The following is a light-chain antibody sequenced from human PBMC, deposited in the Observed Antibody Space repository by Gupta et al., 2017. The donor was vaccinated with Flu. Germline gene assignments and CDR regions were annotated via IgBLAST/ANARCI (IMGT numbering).Light chain of an antibody. J-gene: IGLJ1*01. V-gene: IGLV1-47*01. CDR2: RNI. CDR1: RSNIGDNF. CDR3: AAWDNDLTGFYV. Sequence: QSVLTQPPSVSANPGQTVTISCSGSRSNIGDNFVYWYRQLPGTAPKLLIYRNIQRPSGVPDRFSGSKSVTSASLAISGLRSEDEGDYYCAAWDNDLTGFYVFGSGTRVTVL.